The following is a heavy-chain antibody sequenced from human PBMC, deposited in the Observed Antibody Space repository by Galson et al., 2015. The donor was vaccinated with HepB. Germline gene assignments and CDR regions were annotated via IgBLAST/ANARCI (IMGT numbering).Heavy chain of an antibody. J-gene: IGHJ5*02. D-gene: IGHD6-19*01. CDR1: GFTYSSYD. CDR3: ARASGGGWFDP. Sequence: SLRLSCAASGFTYSSYDMHWVRQATGKGLEWVSAIGTAGDPYYPGSVKGRFTISRENAKNSLYLQMNSLRAGDAAVYYCARASGGGWFDPWGQGTLVTVSS. V-gene: IGHV3-13*05. CDR2: IGTAGDP.